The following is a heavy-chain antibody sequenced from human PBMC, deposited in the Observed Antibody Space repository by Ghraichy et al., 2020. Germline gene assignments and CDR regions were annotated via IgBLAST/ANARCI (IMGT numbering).Heavy chain of an antibody. CDR3: ARGEELGMSWYFDL. J-gene: IGHJ2*01. D-gene: IGHD7-27*01. V-gene: IGHV3-21*01. Sequence: GGSLRLSCAASGFTFSSYSMNWVRQAPGKGLEWVSSISSSSSYIYYADSVKGRFTISRDNAKNSLYLQMNSLRAEDTAVYYCARGEELGMSWYFDLWGRGTLVTVSS. CDR1: GFTFSSYS. CDR2: ISSSSSYI.